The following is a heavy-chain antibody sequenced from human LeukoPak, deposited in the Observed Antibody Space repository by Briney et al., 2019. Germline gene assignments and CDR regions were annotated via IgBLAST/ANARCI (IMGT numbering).Heavy chain of an antibody. V-gene: IGHV1-2*02. CDR1: GYTFTDYY. Sequence: ASVKVSCKASGYTFTDYYMHWVRQAPGQGFEWMGWINPNDGDTNYAQKFQGRVTMTRDTSISTAHMEVSRLRSDDTAVYYCARANFLYCSSSTCLFDYWGQGTLVTVTS. J-gene: IGHJ4*02. D-gene: IGHD2-2*01. CDR3: ARANFLYCSSSTCLFDY. CDR2: INPNDGDT.